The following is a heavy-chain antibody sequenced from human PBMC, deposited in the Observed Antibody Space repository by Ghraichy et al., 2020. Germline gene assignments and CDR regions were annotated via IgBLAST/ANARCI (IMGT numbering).Heavy chain of an antibody. CDR1: GFPFSYYS. CDR3: ARGSRVVRFYYYDGMDV. V-gene: IGHV3-48*02. D-gene: IGHD4-23*01. CDR2: ITSSSRTI. Sequence: GGSLRLSCVGSGFPFSYYSMNWVRQSPGKGLEWVSYITSSSRTIFYADSVKGRFTISRDNAQNSLYLQMNSLRDEDTAIYYCARGSRVVRFYYYDGMDVWGQGTTVTVPS. J-gene: IGHJ6*02.